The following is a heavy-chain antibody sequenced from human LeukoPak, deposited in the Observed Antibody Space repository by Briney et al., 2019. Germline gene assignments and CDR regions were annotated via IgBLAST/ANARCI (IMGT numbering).Heavy chain of an antibody. CDR2: TYYRSKWYN. CDR3: ARGGRASDWFDP. CDR1: GDSVSSNSAA. J-gene: IGHJ5*02. D-gene: IGHD3-16*01. V-gene: IGHV6-1*01. Sequence: SQTLSLTCAISGDSVSSNSAAWNWIRQSPSRCLEWLGRTYYRSKWYNDYAVSVKSRITINPDPSKNLSSLQLNSVAPEDAAVYYCARGGRASDWFDPWGQGTLVTVSS.